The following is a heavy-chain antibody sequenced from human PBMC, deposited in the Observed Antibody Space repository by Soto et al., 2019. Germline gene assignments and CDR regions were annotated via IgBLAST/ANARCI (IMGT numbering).Heavy chain of an antibody. D-gene: IGHD6-6*01. J-gene: IGHJ4*02. Sequence: ASETLSLTCAVYGGSFSGYYWSWIRQPPGKGLEWIGEINHSGSTNYNPSLKSRVTISVDTSKNQFSLKLSSVTAADTAVYYCARVVGLCSSSSGRCFDYWGQGTLVTVSS. CDR2: INHSGST. V-gene: IGHV4-34*01. CDR1: GGSFSGYY. CDR3: ARVVGLCSSSSGRCFDY.